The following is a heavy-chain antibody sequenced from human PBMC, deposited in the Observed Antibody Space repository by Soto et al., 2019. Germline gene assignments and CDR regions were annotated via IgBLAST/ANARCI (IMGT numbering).Heavy chain of an antibody. V-gene: IGHV1-46*01. Sequence: GASVKVSCKASGYTFTSYYMHWVRQAPGQGLEWMGIINPSGGSTSYAQKFQGRVTMTRDTSTSTAYMELSSLRSEDTAVYYCARDQGGEVGPNESMGYFDYWGQGTLVTVSS. CDR2: INPSGGST. J-gene: IGHJ4*02. CDR3: ARDQGGEVGPNESMGYFDY. D-gene: IGHD1-26*01. CDR1: GYTFTSYY.